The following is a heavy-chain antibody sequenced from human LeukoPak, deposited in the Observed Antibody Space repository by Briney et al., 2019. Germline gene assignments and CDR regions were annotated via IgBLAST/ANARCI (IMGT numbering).Heavy chain of an antibody. V-gene: IGHV3-30*18. CDR2: ISYDGSNK. D-gene: IGHD2-15*01. J-gene: IGHJ5*02. CDR1: GFTFSSYG. Sequence: PGGSLRLSCAASGFTFSSYGMHWVRQAPGKGLEWVAVISYDGSNKFYADSVKGRFTISRDNSKNTLYLQMNSLRAEDTAVYYCAKDARGDPVVVVAAFRWFDPWGQGTLVTVSS. CDR3: AKDARGDPVVVVAAFRWFDP.